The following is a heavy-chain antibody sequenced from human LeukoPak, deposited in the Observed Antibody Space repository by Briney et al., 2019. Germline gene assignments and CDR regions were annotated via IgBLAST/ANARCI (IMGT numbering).Heavy chain of an antibody. CDR3: AKDLSSTSYFALFDY. D-gene: IGHD2-2*01. CDR1: GFTFSSYG. CDR2: IRYDGSNK. Sequence: PGGSLRLSCAASGFTFSSYGMHWVRQAPGKGLEWVAFIRYDGSNKYYADSVKGRLTISRDNSKNTLYLQMNSLRAEDTAVYYCAKDLSSTSYFALFDYWGQGTLVTVSS. V-gene: IGHV3-30*02. J-gene: IGHJ4*02.